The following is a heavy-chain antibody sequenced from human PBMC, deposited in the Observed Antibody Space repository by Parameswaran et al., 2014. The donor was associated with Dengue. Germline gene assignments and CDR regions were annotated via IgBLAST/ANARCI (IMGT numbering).Heavy chain of an antibody. CDR2: ISASGGSI. CDR3: AKATSISVMELVLTTYFFDY. Sequence: QAGGSLRLSCAASGFSFSNYGMAWVRQAPGKGLEWVSAISASGGSIYYADSVRGRFTISRDNSKNTVFLQMNSLRGEDTAIYYCAKATSISVMELVLTTYFFDYWGQGALVTVSS. CDR1: GFSFSNYG. V-gene: IGHV3-23*01. D-gene: IGHD3-22*01. J-gene: IGHJ4*02.